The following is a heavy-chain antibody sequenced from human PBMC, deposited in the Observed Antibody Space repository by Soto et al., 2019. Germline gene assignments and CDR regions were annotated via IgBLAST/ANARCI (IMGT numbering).Heavy chain of an antibody. J-gene: IGHJ4*02. CDR3: ARGPDY. Sequence: QLQLLESGSGLVKPSQTLSLTCAVSGGSISSGGYSWGWIRQPPGKGLEGIGYLYHSVSTYYNPXLXSXXTLSVDRSKNQFSLRLSSVTAADTAVYYCARGPDYWGQGTLVTVSS. V-gene: IGHV4-30-2*01. CDR1: GGSISSGGYS. CDR2: LYHSVST.